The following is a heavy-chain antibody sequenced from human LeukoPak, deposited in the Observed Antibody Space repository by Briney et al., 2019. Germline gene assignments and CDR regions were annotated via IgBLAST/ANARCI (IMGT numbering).Heavy chain of an antibody. CDR3: AKGRGVMVYAPDY. D-gene: IGHD2-8*01. CDR2: IIGSGGST. Sequence: GGSLRLSCAVSGFIFTNYAMSWVRQAPGKGLEWVAVIIGSGGSTFYADSVQGRFTTSRDKSKNTLYLQMNSLGAEDTAVYYFAKGRGVMVYAPDYWGQGTLVTVSS. CDR1: GFIFTNYA. J-gene: IGHJ4*02. V-gene: IGHV3-23*01.